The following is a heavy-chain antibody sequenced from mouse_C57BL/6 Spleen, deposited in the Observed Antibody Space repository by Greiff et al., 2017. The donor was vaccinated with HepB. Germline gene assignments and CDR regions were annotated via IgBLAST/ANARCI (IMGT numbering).Heavy chain of an antibody. D-gene: IGHD3-2*01. J-gene: IGHJ2*01. V-gene: IGHV1-59*01. Sequence: VQLQQPGAELVRPGTSVKLSCKASGYTFTSYWMHWVKQRPGQGLEWIGVIDPSDSYTNYNQKFKGKATLTVDTSSSTAYMQLSSLTSEDSAVYYCARMRTARCFDYWGQGTTLTVSS. CDR2: IDPSDSYT. CDR3: ARMRTARCFDY. CDR1: GYTFTSYW.